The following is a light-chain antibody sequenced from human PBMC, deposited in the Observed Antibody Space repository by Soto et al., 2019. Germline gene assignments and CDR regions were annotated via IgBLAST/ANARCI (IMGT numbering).Light chain of an antibody. J-gene: IGLJ2*01. CDR2: EVS. Sequence: QSALTQPPSVSGSPGQSVTISCTGTSSDVGSYDRVSWYQQPPGTAPKLMIYEVSNRPSGVRDRFSGSKSGNTASLTISGLQAEDGADYYGSSYTSSGTLIFGGGTKLTVL. V-gene: IGLV2-18*02. CDR1: SSDVGSYDR. CDR3: SSYTSSGTLI.